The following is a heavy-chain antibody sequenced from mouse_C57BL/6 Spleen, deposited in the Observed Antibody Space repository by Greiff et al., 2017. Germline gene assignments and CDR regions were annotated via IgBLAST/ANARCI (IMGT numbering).Heavy chain of an antibody. CDR2: IDPSDSYT. CDR1: GYTFTSYW. Sequence: QVQLQQPGAELVKPGASVKLSCKASGYTFTSYWMQWVKQRPGQGLEWIGEIDPSDSYTNYNQKFKGKATLTVDTSSSTAYMQLSSLTSEDSAVYYCARRTNWGMAMDYWGQGTSVTVAS. J-gene: IGHJ4*01. CDR3: ARRTNWGMAMDY. D-gene: IGHD4-1*01. V-gene: IGHV1-50*01.